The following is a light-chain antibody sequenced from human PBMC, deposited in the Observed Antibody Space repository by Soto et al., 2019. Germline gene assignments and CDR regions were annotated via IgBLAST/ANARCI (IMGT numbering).Light chain of an antibody. CDR1: TSDIGGYNY. V-gene: IGLV2-14*01. CDR2: EVT. Sequence: QSALTQPASVSGSPGQSITISCSGTTSDIGGYNYVSWYQQHPGKVPKLIIYEVTSRPYGVSYRFSGSKSGNTASLTIFGLQPEDEADYYCSSYTSINSYVFGTGTKVTVL. J-gene: IGLJ1*01. CDR3: SSYTSINSYV.